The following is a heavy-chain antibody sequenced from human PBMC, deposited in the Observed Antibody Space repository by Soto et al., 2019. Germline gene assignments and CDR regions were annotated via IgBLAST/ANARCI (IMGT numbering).Heavy chain of an antibody. J-gene: IGHJ4*02. V-gene: IGHV1-8*01. Sequence: ASVKVSCKASGYTFTSYDINWVRQATGQGLEWMGWMNPNSGNTGYAQKFQGRVTMTRNTSISTAYMELSSLRSEDTAVYYCARGASLRPADYYDSSGSDYWGQGTLVTVSS. D-gene: IGHD3-22*01. CDR1: GYTFTSYD. CDR3: ARGASLRPADYYDSSGSDY. CDR2: MNPNSGNT.